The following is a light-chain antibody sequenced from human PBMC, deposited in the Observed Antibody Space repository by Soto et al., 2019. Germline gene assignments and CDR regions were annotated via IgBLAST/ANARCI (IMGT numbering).Light chain of an antibody. V-gene: IGLV2-14*01. Sequence: QSALTQPASVSGSPGQSITIYCTGTSSDVGGYNYVSWYQQHPGKVPKLIIFEVFRRPSGISTRFSGSKSGNTASLTISGLQAEDEADYYCCSYTTTSTSVFGVGTKLTVL. CDR3: CSYTTTSTSV. CDR2: EVF. CDR1: SSDVGGYNY. J-gene: IGLJ2*01.